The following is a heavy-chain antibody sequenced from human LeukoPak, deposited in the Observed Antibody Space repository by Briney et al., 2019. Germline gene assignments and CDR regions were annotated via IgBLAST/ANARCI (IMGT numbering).Heavy chain of an antibody. CDR1: GGSINISYY. Sequence: SETLSLTCTVSGGSINISYYWGWIRQSPGKGLEWIGSIFYSGSTYYSPSLGSRVTISVDTSKNQFSLKVPSVTAADTAIYYCAKEGHYYGSGVFDPWGQGTLVTVSS. V-gene: IGHV4-39*07. D-gene: IGHD3-10*01. J-gene: IGHJ5*02. CDR3: AKEGHYYGSGVFDP. CDR2: IFYSGST.